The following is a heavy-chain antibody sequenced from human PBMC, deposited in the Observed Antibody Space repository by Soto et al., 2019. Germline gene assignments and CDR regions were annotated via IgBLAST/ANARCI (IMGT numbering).Heavy chain of an antibody. V-gene: IGHV3-72*01. CDR1: GFTFSDRF. CDR3: ASTTVPVAAPRARNFDF. Sequence: EVQLVESGGGLVQPGGSLRLSCAASGFTFSDRFMDWVRQAPGNWVEWIGRAKSRARGVATQYADSVKARFTVSRDEAHSTFNLPINTLTAGDTAVYYCASTTVPVAAPRARNFDFWGRGTRVTVSS. CDR2: AKSRARGVAT. J-gene: IGHJ2*01. D-gene: IGHD2-2*01.